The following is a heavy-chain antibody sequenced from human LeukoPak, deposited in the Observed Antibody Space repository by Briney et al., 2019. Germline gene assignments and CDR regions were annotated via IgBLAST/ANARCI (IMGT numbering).Heavy chain of an antibody. CDR3: AKDLTSVYDAFNI. V-gene: IGHV3-43*02. CDR2: ISGDGGRT. CDR1: GFTFDEYA. Sequence: QAGGSLRLSCAASGFTFDEYAIHWVRQAPGKGLEWVSLISGDGGRTFYTDSVKGRFTVPRDNSKNSLYLQMNSLRTEDTALYYCAKDLTSVYDAFNIWGQGTMVTVSS. J-gene: IGHJ3*02.